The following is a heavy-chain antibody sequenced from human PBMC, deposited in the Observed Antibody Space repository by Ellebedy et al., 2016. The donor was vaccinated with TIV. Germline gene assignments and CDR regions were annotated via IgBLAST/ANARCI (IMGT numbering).Heavy chain of an antibody. J-gene: IGHJ4*02. D-gene: IGHD6-19*01. CDR2: ISHDGSSQ. CDR3: ARDLDKSSGWYGGAAY. V-gene: IGHV3-30-3*01. Sequence: GESLKISCAASGFSFSSYIMNWVRQAPGKGLEWVAVISHDGSSQYYADSVKGRFTVSRDNSMTTVYLEMNSLRAEDTALYYCARDLDKSSGWYGGAAYWGQGTQVTVSS. CDR1: GFSFSSYI.